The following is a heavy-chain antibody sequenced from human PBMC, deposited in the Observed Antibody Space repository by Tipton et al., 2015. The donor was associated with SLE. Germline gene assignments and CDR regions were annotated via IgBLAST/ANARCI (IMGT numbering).Heavy chain of an antibody. CDR3: ARETGTYYSTWFDS. D-gene: IGHD1-26*01. J-gene: IGHJ5*01. CDR1: GGAISGPY. Sequence: TLSLTCTVSGGAISGPYWRWVPQPPRKGLEWIGGIHYSGGTHHHPSLKTRVTISVDTSKNQFSLTLKSVTAADTATYSCARETGTYYSTWFDSWGQGTLVTVSS. CDR2: IHYSGGT. V-gene: IGHV4-59*11.